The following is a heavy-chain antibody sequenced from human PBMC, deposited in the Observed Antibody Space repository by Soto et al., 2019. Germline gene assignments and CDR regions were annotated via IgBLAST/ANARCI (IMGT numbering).Heavy chain of an antibody. CDR2: IYYSGST. CDR3: ARPTDDPNYGDYGLYWYFDL. V-gene: IGHV4-39*01. J-gene: IGHJ2*01. Sequence: SETLSLTCTVSGGSISSSSYYWGWIRQPPGKGLEWIGSIYYSGSTYYNPSLKSRVTISVDTSKNQFSLKLSSVTAADTAVYYCARPTDDPNYGDYGLYWYFDLWGRGTLVTVSS. D-gene: IGHD4-17*01. CDR1: GGSISSSSYY.